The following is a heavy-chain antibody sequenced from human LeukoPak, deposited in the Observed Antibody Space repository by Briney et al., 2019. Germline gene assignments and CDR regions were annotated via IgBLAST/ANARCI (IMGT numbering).Heavy chain of an antibody. CDR1: GGTFSSYA. Sequence: GSSVKVSCKASGGTFSSYAISWVRQAPGQGLEWMGWISAYNGNTNYAQKLQGRVTMTTDTSTSTAYMELRSLRSDDTAVYYCAGEAVAGAFDIWGQGTMVTVSS. V-gene: IGHV1-18*01. CDR2: ISAYNGNT. J-gene: IGHJ3*02. CDR3: AGEAVAGAFDI. D-gene: IGHD6-19*01.